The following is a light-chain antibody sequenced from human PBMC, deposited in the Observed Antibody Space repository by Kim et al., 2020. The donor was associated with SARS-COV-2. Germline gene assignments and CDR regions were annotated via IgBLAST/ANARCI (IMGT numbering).Light chain of an antibody. Sequence: EIVLTQSPGTLSLSPGERATLSCRASQSGSSTYLAWYQQRPGQAPRLLIYGASSRATGVPDRFSGSGSGADFTLTISRLEPEDFAVYYCQQHGTSPRTFGQGTKVDIK. CDR1: QSGSSTY. J-gene: IGKJ1*01. CDR3: QQHGTSPRT. CDR2: GAS. V-gene: IGKV3-20*01.